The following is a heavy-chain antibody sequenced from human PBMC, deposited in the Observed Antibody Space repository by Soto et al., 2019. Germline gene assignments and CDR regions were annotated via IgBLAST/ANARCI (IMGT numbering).Heavy chain of an antibody. CDR2: ISAYNGNT. J-gene: IGHJ4*02. CDR3: ARGQESITDRILQY. Sequence: ASVKVSCKASGYTFTSYGISWVRQDHGQGLEWMGWISAYNGNTHYAQKVRDRVTLTTDTSTNTAYMELRSLTSVDTAVYYWARGQESITDRILQYWGQGTRVTVSS. D-gene: IGHD3-10*01. CDR1: GYTFTSYG. V-gene: IGHV1-18*01.